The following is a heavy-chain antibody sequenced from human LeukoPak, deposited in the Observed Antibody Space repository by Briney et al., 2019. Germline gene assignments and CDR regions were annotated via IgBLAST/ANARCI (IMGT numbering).Heavy chain of an antibody. Sequence: SETLSLTCAVYGGSFSGYYWSWIRQPPGRGLEWIGEIAHSGSTKYNPSLKSRVTISVDASKNQFSLKLTSVTAADTAVYYCARGGVEVPAAIEHNWFDPWGQGTLVTVSS. CDR3: ARGGVEVPAAIEHNWFDP. J-gene: IGHJ5*02. CDR2: IAHSGST. CDR1: GGSFSGYY. V-gene: IGHV4-34*01. D-gene: IGHD2-2*01.